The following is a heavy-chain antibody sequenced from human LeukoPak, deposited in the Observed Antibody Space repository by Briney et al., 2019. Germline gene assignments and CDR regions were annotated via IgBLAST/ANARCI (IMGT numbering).Heavy chain of an antibody. CDR2: IYTSGST. D-gene: IGHD3-16*02. CDR1: GGSISSSGYL. CDR3: ARYRYMDV. Sequence: PSETLSLTCTVSGGSISSSGYLWSWIRQPAGKGLEWIGRIYTSGSTDYNPSLKSRVTISLDTSKNQFSLKLTSVTAADTAVYYCARYRYMDVWGKGTTVTVSS. J-gene: IGHJ6*03. V-gene: IGHV4-61*02.